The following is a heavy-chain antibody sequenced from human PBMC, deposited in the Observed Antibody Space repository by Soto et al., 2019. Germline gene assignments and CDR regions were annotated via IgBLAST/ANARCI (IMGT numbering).Heavy chain of an antibody. CDR3: ARVKATLYRHYYFDY. J-gene: IGHJ4*02. CDR2: IFYTGST. CDR1: GGTINSGDYF. D-gene: IGHD5-12*01. Sequence: KPSETLSLTCSVSGGTINSGDYFWSWIRQPPGKGLEWIGSIFYTGSTYYSPSLKSRASMSMDTSKNLSSLRLRSLTAADTAVYFCARVKATLYRHYYFDYWGQGTPVTSP. V-gene: IGHV4-30-4*01.